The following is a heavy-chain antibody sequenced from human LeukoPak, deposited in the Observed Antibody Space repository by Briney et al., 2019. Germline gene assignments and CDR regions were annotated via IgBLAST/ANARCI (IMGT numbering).Heavy chain of an antibody. J-gene: IGHJ4*02. CDR1: GYTFINYY. CDR2: INPSGGST. V-gene: IGHV1-46*01. D-gene: IGHD1-1*01. CDR3: ARHSLPGTTPFVY. Sequence: ASVKVSCKASGYTFINYYIHCVRQAPGQGLEWVGIINPSGGSTTYAQKFQGRVSMTRDTSTSTVYMELSSLESDDTALYHCARHSLPGTTPFVYWGQGTLVTVSS.